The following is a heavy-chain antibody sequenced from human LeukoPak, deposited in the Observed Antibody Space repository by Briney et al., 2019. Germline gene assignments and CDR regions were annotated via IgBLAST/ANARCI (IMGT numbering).Heavy chain of an antibody. Sequence: SQTLSLTCTVSGGSISSGSYYWSWIRQPAGKGLEWIGRIYTSGSTNYNPSPKSRVTISVDTSKNQFSLKLSSVTAADTAVYYCASRIAAAGTPFDYWGQGTLVTVSS. D-gene: IGHD6-13*01. CDR2: IYTSGST. J-gene: IGHJ4*02. CDR1: GGSISSGSYY. CDR3: ASRIAAAGTPFDY. V-gene: IGHV4-61*02.